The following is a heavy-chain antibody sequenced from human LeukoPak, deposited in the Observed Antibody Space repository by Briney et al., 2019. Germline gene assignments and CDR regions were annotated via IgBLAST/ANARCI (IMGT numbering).Heavy chain of an antibody. CDR3: ARGPQVVILDD. D-gene: IGHD3-22*01. CDR2: IYYSGST. Sequence: SETLSLTCTVSGGSISSYYWSWIRQPSGKGLEWIGYIYYSGSTNYNPSLKSRVTISVDTSKNQFSLKLSPVTAADTAVYYCARGPQVVILDDWGQGTLVTVSS. CDR1: GGSISSYY. V-gene: IGHV4-59*01. J-gene: IGHJ4*02.